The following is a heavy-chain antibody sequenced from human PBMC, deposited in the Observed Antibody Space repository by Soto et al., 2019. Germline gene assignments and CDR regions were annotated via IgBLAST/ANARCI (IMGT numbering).Heavy chain of an antibody. J-gene: IGHJ6*02. CDR2: ISSSSSYI. V-gene: IGHV3-21*01. D-gene: IGHD3-3*01. CDR3: ARVRVLEWLSFGMDV. Sequence: EVQLVESGGGLVKPGGSLRLSCAASGFTFSSYSMNWVRQAPGKGLEWVSSISSSSSYIYYADSVKGRFTISRDNAKNSLYLQMNSLRAEDTAVYYCARVRVLEWLSFGMDVWGQGTTVTVSS. CDR1: GFTFSSYS.